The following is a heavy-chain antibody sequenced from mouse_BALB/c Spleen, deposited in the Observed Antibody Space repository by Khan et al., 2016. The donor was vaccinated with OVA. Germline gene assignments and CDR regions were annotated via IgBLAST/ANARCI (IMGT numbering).Heavy chain of an antibody. CDR1: GFTFSNYA. J-gene: IGHJ3*01. V-gene: IGHV5-6-5*01. Sequence: EVELVESGGGLVQPGGSLKLSCEGSGFTFSNYAMSWVRQTPERRLEWVASISSGGNTYYSVSVKGRFTISRDNARNFLYLQMSSLRSEDTTMYYCARDYWFTYWSQGTLVTVSA. CDR2: ISSGGNT. CDR3: ARDYWFTY.